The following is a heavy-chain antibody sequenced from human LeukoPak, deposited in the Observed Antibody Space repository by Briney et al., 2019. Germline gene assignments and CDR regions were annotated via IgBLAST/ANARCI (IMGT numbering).Heavy chain of an antibody. CDR1: GFTFGDYW. Sequence: GGSLRLSCADPGFTFGDYWMSWVRQAPGKGLEWVANIKRDGSEEYYVDSVKGRFTISRDNAKKSVSLQMNSLRVEDTAVYYCARDIEAFDIWGQGTMVTVFS. CDR2: IKRDGSEE. J-gene: IGHJ3*02. CDR3: ARDIEAFDI. V-gene: IGHV3-7*01. D-gene: IGHD3-16*02.